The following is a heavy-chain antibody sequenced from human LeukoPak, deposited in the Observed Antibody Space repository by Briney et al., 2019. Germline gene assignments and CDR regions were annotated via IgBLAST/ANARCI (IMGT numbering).Heavy chain of an antibody. CDR1: GNTFTGYY. V-gene: IGHV1-2*02. CDR2: INPNSGGT. D-gene: IGHD2-15*01. Sequence: ASVKVSCKASGNTFTGYYMHWVRQAPGQGLEWMGWINPNSGGTNYAQKFQGRVTMTRDTSISTAYMELSRLRSDDTAVYYCARDIWVAATDDYWGQGTLVTVSS. J-gene: IGHJ4*02. CDR3: ARDIWVAATDDY.